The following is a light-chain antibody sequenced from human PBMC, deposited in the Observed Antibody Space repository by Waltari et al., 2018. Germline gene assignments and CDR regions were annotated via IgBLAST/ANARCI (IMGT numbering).Light chain of an antibody. CDR1: QSVGTW. CDR2: MAS. V-gene: IGKV1-5*03. Sequence: DIQMTQSPSTLSASVGDRVTISCRASQSVGTWLAWYQQKPGKAPKLLIYMASSLDSGFPSRFSGSGSGTDFTLTISSLQPDDFATYSCQQYSSFSTFGQGPRW. CDR3: QQYSSFST. J-gene: IGKJ2*01.